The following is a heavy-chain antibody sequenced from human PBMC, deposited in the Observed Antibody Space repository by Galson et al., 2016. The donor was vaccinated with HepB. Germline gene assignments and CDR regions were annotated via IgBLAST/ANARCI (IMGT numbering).Heavy chain of an antibody. CDR1: GGTFSSYA. V-gene: IGHV1-69*05. CDR3: ARDWGFLGGVTQNWFDP. D-gene: IGHD3-16*01. Sequence: SVKVSCKASGGTFSSYAISWVRQAPGQGLEWMGGIIPIFGTANYAHKFQGRVTMTRDTSTSTVYMELRSLRPDDTAIYYCARDWGFLGGVTQNWFDPWGQGTLVTVSS. J-gene: IGHJ5*02. CDR2: IIPIFGTA.